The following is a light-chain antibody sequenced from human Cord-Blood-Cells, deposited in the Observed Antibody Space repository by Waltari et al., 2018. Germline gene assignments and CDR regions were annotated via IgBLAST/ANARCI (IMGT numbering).Light chain of an antibody. CDR3: CPYAGDYTWV. V-gene: IGLV2-11*01. J-gene: IGLJ3*02. CDR1: SSDGGGYNY. Sequence: QSALTQPRSVSGSPGQSVTISCTGTSSDGGGYNYVSWYQQHPGKAPKLMCYDVSKRPSRGPVLFSVSKSATTAPLTIAGLESEAEADYYRCPYAGDYTWVFCGVTKLPVL. CDR2: DVS.